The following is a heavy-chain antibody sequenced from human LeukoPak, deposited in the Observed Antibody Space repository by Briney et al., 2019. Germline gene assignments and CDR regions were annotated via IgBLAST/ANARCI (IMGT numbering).Heavy chain of an antibody. CDR2: ISSDGNSQ. D-gene: IGHD6-19*01. J-gene: IGHJ4*02. Sequence: PGGPLRLSCTASEFTLSISHMHWVRQAPGKGLQWVAGISSDGNSQYYADSVKGRFTVSRDNSKNTLFLQMNSLRDEDTAVYYCAREGYSSGRAAAFDYWGQGTLATVSS. CDR1: EFTLSISH. V-gene: IGHV3-30*04. CDR3: AREGYSSGRAAAFDY.